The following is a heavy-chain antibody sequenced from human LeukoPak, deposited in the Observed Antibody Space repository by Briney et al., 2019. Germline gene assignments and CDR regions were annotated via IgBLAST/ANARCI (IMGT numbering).Heavy chain of an antibody. V-gene: IGHV3-21*01. CDR3: SRDMGYGDPFDP. J-gene: IGHJ5*02. CDR2: ISSSSSNI. CDR1: GFTFSSYS. Sequence: WGSLRLSCAASGFTFSSYSMNWVRQAPGKGLEWVSSISSSSSNIYYADSVKGRFTISRDNAKKSLYLQMNSLRAEDTAVYYCSRDMGYGDPFDPWGQGTLVTVSS. D-gene: IGHD4-17*01.